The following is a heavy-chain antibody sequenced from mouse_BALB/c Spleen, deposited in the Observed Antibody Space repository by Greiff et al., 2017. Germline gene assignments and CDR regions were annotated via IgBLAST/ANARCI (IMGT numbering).Heavy chain of an antibody. D-gene: IGHD3-1*01. CDR2: ISSGSSTI. CDR3: ARSGEPYAMDY. V-gene: IGHV5-17*02. J-gene: IGHJ4*01. Sequence: DVKLVESGGGLVQPGGSRKLSCAASGFTFSSFGMHWVRQAPEKGLEWVAYISSGSSTIYYADTVKGRFTISRDNPKNTLFLQMTSLRSEDTAMYYCARSGEPYAMDYWGQGTSVTVSS. CDR1: GFTFSSFG.